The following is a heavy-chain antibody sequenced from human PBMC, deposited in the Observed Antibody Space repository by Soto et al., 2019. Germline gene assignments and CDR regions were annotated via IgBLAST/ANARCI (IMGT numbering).Heavy chain of an antibody. J-gene: IGHJ4*02. CDR2: IYYSGST. CDR3: AREGAVAVDY. CDR1: GGSISSYY. V-gene: IGHV4-59*01. D-gene: IGHD6-19*01. Sequence: QVQLQESGPGLVKPSETLSLTCTVSGGSISSYYWSWIRQPPGKGLEWLGYIYYSGSTNYNPSLKSRVTISVATSKNQFSLKLSSVTAADTAVDSCAREGAVAVDYWGQVTLVTFSS.